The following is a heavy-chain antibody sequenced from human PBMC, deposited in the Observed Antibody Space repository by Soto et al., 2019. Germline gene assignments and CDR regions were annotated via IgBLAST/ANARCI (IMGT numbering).Heavy chain of an antibody. CDR2: ISYDGTNK. Sequence: GGSLRLSCAASGFTFSSYAMHWVRQAPGKGLEWVAVISYDGTNKYYADSVKGPFTISRDNTKNTLYLQMNSLRAEDTAVYYCARSLSGCDSRPGYYHFYAMDVWGQGTTVTVSS. CDR3: ARSLSGCDSRPGYYHFYAMDV. D-gene: IGHD6-19*01. J-gene: IGHJ6*02. CDR1: GFTFSSYA. V-gene: IGHV3-30-3*01.